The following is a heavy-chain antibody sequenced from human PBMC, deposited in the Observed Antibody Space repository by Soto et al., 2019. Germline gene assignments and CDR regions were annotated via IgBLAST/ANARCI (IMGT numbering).Heavy chain of an antibody. Sequence: PGGSLRLSCAASGFTFSSYAMSWVRQAPGKGLEWVSAISGSGGSTYYADSVEGRFTISRDNSKNTLYLQMNSLRAEDTAVYYCAKDYFASGAVNNNWFDPWGQGTLVTVSS. J-gene: IGHJ5*02. CDR1: GFTFSSYA. D-gene: IGHD1-1*01. CDR3: AKDYFASGAVNNNWFDP. V-gene: IGHV3-23*01. CDR2: ISGSGGST.